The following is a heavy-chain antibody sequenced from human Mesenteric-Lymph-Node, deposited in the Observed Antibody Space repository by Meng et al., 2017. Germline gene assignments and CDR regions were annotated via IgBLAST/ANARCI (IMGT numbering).Heavy chain of an antibody. V-gene: IGHV3-33*06. CDR1: GFTFSSYA. Sequence: GESLKISCAASGFTFSSYAMHWVRQAPGKGLEWVAVIWYDGSNKYYADSVKGRFTISRDNSKNTLYLQMNSLRAEDTAVYYCAKRGIDYYDSSGYNDAFDIWGQGKMV. D-gene: IGHD3-22*01. J-gene: IGHJ3*02. CDR3: AKRGIDYYDSSGYNDAFDI. CDR2: IWYDGSNK.